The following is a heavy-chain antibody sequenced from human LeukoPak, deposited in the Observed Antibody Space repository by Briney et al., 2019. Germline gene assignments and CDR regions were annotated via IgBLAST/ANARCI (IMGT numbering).Heavy chain of an antibody. CDR1: GFTFSTYA. D-gene: IGHD6-13*01. CDR2: ISINARVT. J-gene: IGHJ6*02. CDR3: ARDIPNSSWGLDV. Sequence: GGSLTLSCSASGFTFSTYAMAWVRQAPGKGLEWVSCISINARVTYYGESVRGRFAISRDNSKNTLYLQMNRLRADDAATYYWARDIPNSSWGLDVWGQGSAVTVSS. V-gene: IGHV3-23*01.